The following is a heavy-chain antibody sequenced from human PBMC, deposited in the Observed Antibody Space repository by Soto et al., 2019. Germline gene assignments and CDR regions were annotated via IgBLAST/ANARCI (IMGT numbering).Heavy chain of an antibody. V-gene: IGHV1-69*06. J-gene: IGHJ4*02. D-gene: IGHD5-18*01. CDR3: AREGGYSYGYDY. Sequence: GASVKVSCKASGGTFSSYAISWVRQAPGQGLEWMGGIVPIFGTSNYAQKFQGRVTITAGKSTSTAYMELSSLRSEDTAVYYCAREGGYSYGYDYWGQGTLVTVSS. CDR1: GGTFSSYA. CDR2: IVPIFGTS.